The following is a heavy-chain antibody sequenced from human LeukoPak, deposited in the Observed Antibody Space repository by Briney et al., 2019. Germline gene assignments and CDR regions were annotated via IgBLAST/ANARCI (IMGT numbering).Heavy chain of an antibody. J-gene: IGHJ4*02. CDR2: INHSGST. D-gene: IGHD3-10*01. CDR1: GGSFSGYY. CDR3: ARKVVRGPLGY. V-gene: IGHV4-34*01. Sequence: SETLSLTCAVYGGSFSGYYWSWIRQPPGKGLEWIGEINHSGSTNYNPSLKSRVTISVDTSKNQFSLKLSSATAADTAVYYCARKVVRGPLGYWGQGTLVTVSS.